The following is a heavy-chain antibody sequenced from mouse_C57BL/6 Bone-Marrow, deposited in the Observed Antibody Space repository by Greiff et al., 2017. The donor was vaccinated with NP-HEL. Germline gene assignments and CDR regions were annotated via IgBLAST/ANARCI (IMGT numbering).Heavy chain of an antibody. J-gene: IGHJ1*03. V-gene: IGHV1-42*01. D-gene: IGHD2-4*01. CDR1: GYSFTGYY. CDR2: INPSTGGT. Sequence: VQLQQSGPELVKPGASVKISCKASGYSFTGYYMNWVKQSPEKSLEWIGEINPSTGGTTSNQKFKAKATLTVDKSSSTAYMQLKSLTSEDSAVYYCARSDYDYAWYFDVWGTGTTVTVSS. CDR3: ARSDYDYAWYFDV.